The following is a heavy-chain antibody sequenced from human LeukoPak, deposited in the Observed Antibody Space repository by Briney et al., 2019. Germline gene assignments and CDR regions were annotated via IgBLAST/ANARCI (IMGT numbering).Heavy chain of an antibody. J-gene: IGHJ2*01. Sequence: SETLSLTCTVSGGSISSSSYYWGWIRQPPGKGLEWIGSIYYSGSTYYNPSLKSRVTISVGTSKNQFSLKLSSVTAADTAVYYCARHDSSGYPKPYWYFDLWGRGTLVTVSS. D-gene: IGHD3-22*01. CDR3: ARHDSSGYPKPYWYFDL. V-gene: IGHV4-39*01. CDR1: GGSISSSSYY. CDR2: IYYSGST.